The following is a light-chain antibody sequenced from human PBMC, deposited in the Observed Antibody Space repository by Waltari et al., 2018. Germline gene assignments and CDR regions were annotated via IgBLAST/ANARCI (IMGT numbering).Light chain of an antibody. CDR2: KAS. Sequence: DIPMTQSPSTLSASVGDRVTMTCRASQSVSTWVAWYHQIPGTAPKLIISKASTLQTGGPSRFSGSGSGTEFRLTISGVQSEDLGTYYCQQYMTYWTFGQGTRVEI. CDR3: QQYMTYWT. J-gene: IGKJ1*01. V-gene: IGKV1-5*03. CDR1: QSVSTW.